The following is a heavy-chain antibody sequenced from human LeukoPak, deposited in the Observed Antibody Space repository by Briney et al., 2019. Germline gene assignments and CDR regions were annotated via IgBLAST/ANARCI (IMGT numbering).Heavy chain of an antibody. D-gene: IGHD4-17*01. V-gene: IGHV3-30*02. CDR3: ATSPLRVLYYFDY. CDR1: GVTFSSYG. CDR2: IRYDGSNK. J-gene: IGHJ4*01. Sequence: GGSLRLSCAASGVTFSSYGMHWVRQAPGKGLEWVAFIRYDGSNKYYADSVKGRFTISRDNSKNTLYLQMNSLRAEDTAVYYCATSPLRVLYYFDYWGQEPWSPSPQ.